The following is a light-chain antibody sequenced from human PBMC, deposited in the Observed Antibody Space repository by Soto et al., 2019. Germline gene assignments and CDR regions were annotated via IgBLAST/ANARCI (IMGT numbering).Light chain of an antibody. J-gene: IGKJ1*01. CDR1: ESISSW. CDR3: QQYNSYSRT. CDR2: DAS. V-gene: IGKV1-5*01. Sequence: DIQMTQSPSTLSASVGDRVTITCRASESISSWLAWYQQKPGKAPKLLIYDASSLESGVPSRFSGSGSGTEFTLTISSLQNDDFATYYCQQYNSYSRTFGQGTKVDIK.